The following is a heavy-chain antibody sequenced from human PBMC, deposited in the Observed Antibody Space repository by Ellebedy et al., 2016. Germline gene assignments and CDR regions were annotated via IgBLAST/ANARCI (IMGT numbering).Heavy chain of an antibody. CDR2: ISAYNDNT. Sequence: ASVKVSCKASGGTFSSYAISWVRQAPGQGLEWMGWISAYNDNTNYAQKLQGRVTMTTDTSTSTAYMELRSLRSDDTAVYYCARDSCGGDCYSGLYVFDIWGQGTMVTVSS. D-gene: IGHD2-21*02. J-gene: IGHJ3*02. CDR3: ARDSCGGDCYSGLYVFDI. V-gene: IGHV1-18*01. CDR1: GGTFSSYA.